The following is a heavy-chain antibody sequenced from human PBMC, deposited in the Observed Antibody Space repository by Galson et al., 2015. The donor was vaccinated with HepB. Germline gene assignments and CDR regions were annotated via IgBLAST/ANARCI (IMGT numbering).Heavy chain of an antibody. CDR3: ARRAGYDILTGYYTIKDY. J-gene: IGHJ4*02. Sequence: SVKVSCKASGFTFTSSAVQWVRQARGQRLEWIGWIVAGSGNTNYAQKFQGRVTMTRNTSISTAYMELSSLRSEDTAVYYCARRAGYDILTGYYTIKDYWGQGTLVTVSS. D-gene: IGHD3-9*01. CDR2: IVAGSGNT. V-gene: IGHV1-58*01. CDR1: GFTFTSSA.